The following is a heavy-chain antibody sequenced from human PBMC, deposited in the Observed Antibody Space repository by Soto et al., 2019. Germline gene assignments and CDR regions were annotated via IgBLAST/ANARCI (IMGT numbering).Heavy chain of an antibody. J-gene: IGHJ5*01. CDR3: ARYGDSSGYYPNWFDS. V-gene: IGHV3-11*06. CDR1: GFTFSDYY. CDR2: ISSSSSYT. D-gene: IGHD3-22*01. Sequence: KPGGSLRLSCAASGFTFSDYYMSWIRQAPGKGLEWVSYISSSSSYTNYADSVKGRFTISRDNAKNSLYLQMNSLRAEDTAVYYCARYGDSSGYYPNWFDSWGQGILVTVAS.